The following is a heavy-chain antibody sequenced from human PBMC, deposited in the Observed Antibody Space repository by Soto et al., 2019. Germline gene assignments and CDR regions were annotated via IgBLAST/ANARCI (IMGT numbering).Heavy chain of an antibody. V-gene: IGHV4-39*02. CDR3: ARETWTEMATMLGFRASSYYGMDV. CDR2: IYYSGST. J-gene: IGHJ6*02. D-gene: IGHD5-12*01. Sequence: SETLSLTCTVSGGSISSSSYYWGRIRQPPGKGLEWIGSIYYSGSTYYNPSLKSRVTISVDTSKNQFSLKLSCVTAADTAVYYCARETWTEMATMLGFRASSYYGMDVWGQGTTVTVSS. CDR1: GGSISSSSYY.